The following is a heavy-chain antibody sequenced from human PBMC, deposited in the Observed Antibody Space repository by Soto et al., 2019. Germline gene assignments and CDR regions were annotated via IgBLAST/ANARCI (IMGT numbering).Heavy chain of an antibody. CDR2: ISYDGSNK. D-gene: IGHD4-4*01. Sequence: QVQLVESGGGVVQPGRSLRLSCEASGFTFSSYAMHWVRQAPGKGVEWVAVISYDGSNKYYADSVKGRFTISRDNSKNTLYLQMNSLRAEDTAVYYCARPLWRDDYNWGYFDLWGRGTLVTVSS. CDR1: GFTFSSYA. J-gene: IGHJ2*01. CDR3: ARPLWRDDYNWGYFDL. V-gene: IGHV3-30-3*01.